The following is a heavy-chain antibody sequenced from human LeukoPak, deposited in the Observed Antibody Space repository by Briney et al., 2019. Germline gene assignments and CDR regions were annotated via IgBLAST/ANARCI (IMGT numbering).Heavy chain of an antibody. CDR2: IHYSGST. CDR1: GGSISSGVYY. CDR3: AGDRGGGVFDY. Sequence: PSQTLSLTCTVSGGSISSGVYYWSWIRQHPGKGLEWIGYIHYSGSTYYNPSLKSRVTISVDTCNNQFSLKLTSVTAADTAVYYCAGDRGGGVFDYWGQGTLVTVSS. J-gene: IGHJ4*02. D-gene: IGHD3-16*01. V-gene: IGHV4-31*03.